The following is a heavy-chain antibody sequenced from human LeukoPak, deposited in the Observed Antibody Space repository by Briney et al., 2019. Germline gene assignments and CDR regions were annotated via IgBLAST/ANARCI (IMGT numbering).Heavy chain of an antibody. CDR3: AKDDVGSTRSRMDV. J-gene: IGHJ6*02. CDR1: GFTFSSYA. D-gene: IGHD6-13*01. Sequence: GGSLRLSCAASGFTFSSYAMSWVRQAPGKGLEWVSAISSSGGGTYYADSVKGRFSVSRDNSKNTLYLQMNSLRAEDTAVYHCAKDDVGSTRSRMDVWGQGTTVIVSS. V-gene: IGHV3-23*01. CDR2: ISSSGGGT.